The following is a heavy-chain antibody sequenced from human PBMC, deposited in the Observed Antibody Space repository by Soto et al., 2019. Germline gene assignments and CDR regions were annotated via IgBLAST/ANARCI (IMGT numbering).Heavy chain of an antibody. CDR3: ARLSSGYYYMDV. Sequence: ASVKVSCKASGYTFTSYGISWVRQAPGQGLEWMGWISAYNGNTNYAQKLQGRVTMTTDTSTSTAYMELRSLRADDTAVYYCARLSSGYYYMDVWGKGTTVTVSS. J-gene: IGHJ6*03. CDR1: GYTFTSYG. CDR2: ISAYNGNT. V-gene: IGHV1-18*01. D-gene: IGHD3-22*01.